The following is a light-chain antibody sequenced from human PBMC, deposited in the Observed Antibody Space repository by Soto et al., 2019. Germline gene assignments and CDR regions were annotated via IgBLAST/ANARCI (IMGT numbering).Light chain of an antibody. J-gene: IGKJ2*01. CDR2: AAS. Sequence: DVQLTQSPSFLSASVGDRVTLTCRASQGISSHLAWYQQKPGKAPNLLIYAASALQSGVPSRFSGSRSGTEFTLTVSSLQPEDFATYYCQQFNSYPYTFGQGTKLEIK. CDR1: QGISSH. CDR3: QQFNSYPYT. V-gene: IGKV1-9*01.